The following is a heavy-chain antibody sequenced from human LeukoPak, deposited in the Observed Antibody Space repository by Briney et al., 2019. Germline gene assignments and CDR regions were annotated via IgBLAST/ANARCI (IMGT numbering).Heavy chain of an antibody. V-gene: IGHV3-23*01. CDR3: ASRYGSGRQHPFDY. D-gene: IGHD3-10*01. CDR1: GFSISSYA. Sequence: PGGSLRLSCAASGFSISSYAMSWVRQAPGKGLEWVSAISGRGGSTYYADSVKGRITISRDNSKNTLHLQMKSLRAEDTAVYYCASRYGSGRQHPFDYWGQGTLVTVSS. J-gene: IGHJ4*02. CDR2: ISGRGGST.